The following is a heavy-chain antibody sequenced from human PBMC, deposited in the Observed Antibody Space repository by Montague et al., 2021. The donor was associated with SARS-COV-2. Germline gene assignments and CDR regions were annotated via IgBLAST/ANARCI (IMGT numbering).Heavy chain of an antibody. D-gene: IGHD5-24*01. CDR1: GFTFSSYE. Sequence: SLRLSCAASGFTFSSYEMNWVRQAPGKGLAWVSYISSSGSTLYYADSVKGRFTIYRDNDKNSLYLQMNSLRAEDTAVYYCARVMSTISGKDANDYWGQGTLVTVSS. J-gene: IGHJ4*02. CDR2: ISSSGSTL. CDR3: ARVMSTISGKDANDY. V-gene: IGHV3-48*03.